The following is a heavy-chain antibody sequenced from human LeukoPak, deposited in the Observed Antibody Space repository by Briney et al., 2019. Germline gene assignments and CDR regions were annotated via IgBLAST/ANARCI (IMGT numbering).Heavy chain of an antibody. D-gene: IGHD3-10*01. CDR1: GFTFSSYG. Sequence: GGSLRLSCAASGFTFSSYGMHWVRQAPGKGLEWVAVISYDGSNKYYADSVKGRFTISRDNSKNTLYLQMTSLRAEDTAVYYCARDLMVRGETGAFDIWGQGTLVTVSS. V-gene: IGHV3-30*03. CDR2: ISYDGSNK. J-gene: IGHJ3*02. CDR3: ARDLMVRGETGAFDI.